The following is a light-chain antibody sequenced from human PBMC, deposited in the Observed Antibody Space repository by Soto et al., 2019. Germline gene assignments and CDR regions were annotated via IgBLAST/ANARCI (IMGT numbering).Light chain of an antibody. Sequence: EIVLTQSPGTLSLSPGERATLSCRASQSVSSSYLAWYQQKPGQAPRLLIYGASSRATGIPDRFSGSGSGTECALTISRLEPEDFAVYYCQQYGSSPEGTFGQGTKVEIK. CDR1: QSVSSSY. J-gene: IGKJ1*01. CDR3: QQYGSSPEGT. CDR2: GAS. V-gene: IGKV3-20*01.